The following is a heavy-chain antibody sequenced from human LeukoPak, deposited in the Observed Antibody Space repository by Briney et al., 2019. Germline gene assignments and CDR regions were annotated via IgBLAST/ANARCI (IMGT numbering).Heavy chain of an antibody. CDR2: ITGDGDRT. V-gene: IGHV3-43*02. CDR3: AKDYCGDDCYIHDAFDV. CDR1: GFTFDDHA. J-gene: IGHJ3*01. D-gene: IGHD2-21*02. Sequence: PGGSLRLSCAASGFTFDDHAMHWVRQAPGKGLEWVSFITGDGDRTTYADSVKGRFTISRDNSKNSLYLQMNSLRTEDTALYYCAKDYCGDDCYIHDAFDVWGHGTMVTVSS.